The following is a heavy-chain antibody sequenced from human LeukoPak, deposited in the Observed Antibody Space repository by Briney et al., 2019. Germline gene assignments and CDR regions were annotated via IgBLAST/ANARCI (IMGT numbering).Heavy chain of an antibody. J-gene: IGHJ4*02. CDR3: ARWGYYGSGSPFDY. D-gene: IGHD3-10*01. CDR2: IYYSGST. CDR1: GGSISSSSYY. Sequence: SETLSLTCTVSGGSISSSSYYWGWIRQPPGKGLEWIGSIYYSGSTYYNPSLKSRVTISVDTSKNQFSLKLSSVTAADTAVYYCARWGYYGSGSPFDYWGQGTLVTVSS. V-gene: IGHV4-39*01.